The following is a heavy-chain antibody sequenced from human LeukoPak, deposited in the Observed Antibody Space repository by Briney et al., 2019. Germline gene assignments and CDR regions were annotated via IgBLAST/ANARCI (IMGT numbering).Heavy chain of an antibody. CDR2: ISSNSSYI. CDR3: ARDPSYYDSSGYYGGFDY. V-gene: IGHV3-21*01. CDR1: GFTFSSYS. Sequence: GGSLRLSCAASGFTFSSYSMNWVRQAPGKGLEWVSSISSNSSYIYYADSVKGRFTISRDNAKNSLYLQMNSLRAEDTAVYYCARDPSYYDSSGYYGGFDYWGQGTLVTVSS. D-gene: IGHD3-22*01. J-gene: IGHJ4*02.